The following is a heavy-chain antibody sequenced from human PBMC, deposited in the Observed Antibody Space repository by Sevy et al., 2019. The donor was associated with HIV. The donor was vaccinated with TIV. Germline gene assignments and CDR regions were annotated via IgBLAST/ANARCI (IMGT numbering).Heavy chain of an antibody. V-gene: IGHV3-15*01. CDR1: GFTFSSAW. CDR3: ITDPAYRGYDEEVINYYFYGMDV. J-gene: IGHJ6*02. Sequence: GGSLRLSCTASGFTFSSAWMSWVRQAPGKGLEWVGRIKSEFDGGAIDYAAPVKGRFSSSREDSKTTAYLRMNILKTDDTAVYYCITDPAYRGYDEEVINYYFYGMDVWGQGTTVTVSS. D-gene: IGHD5-12*01. CDR2: IKSEFDGGAI.